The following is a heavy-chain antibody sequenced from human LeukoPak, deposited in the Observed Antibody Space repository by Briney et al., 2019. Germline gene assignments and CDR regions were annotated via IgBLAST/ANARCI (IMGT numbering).Heavy chain of an antibody. CDR1: GFTFTTYG. D-gene: IGHD3-22*01. CDR3: ARALADSRNYYLGFDY. CDR2: ITNNGGAM. V-gene: IGHV3-48*04. J-gene: IGHJ4*02. Sequence: GGSLRLSCSASGFTFTTYGMNWVRQAPGKGLEWISYITNNGGAMFYADSLKGRLTIFRDNAKKSLYLQMNSLRPDDTALYYCARALADSRNYYLGFDYWGRGTLVTVSS.